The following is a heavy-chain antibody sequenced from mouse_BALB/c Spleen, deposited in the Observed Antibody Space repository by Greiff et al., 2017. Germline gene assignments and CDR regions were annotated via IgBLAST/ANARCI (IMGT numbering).Heavy chain of an antibody. J-gene: IGHJ2*01. CDR1: GFTFSSYA. CDR2: ISSGGST. V-gene: IGHV5-6-5*01. Sequence: EVHLVESGGGLVKPGGSLKLSCAASGFTFSSYAMSWVRQTPEKRLEWVASISSGGSTYYPDSVKGRFTISRDNARNILYLQMSSLRSEDTAMYYCARAPYGYDGFDYWGQGTTLTVSS. D-gene: IGHD2-2*01. CDR3: ARAPYGYDGFDY.